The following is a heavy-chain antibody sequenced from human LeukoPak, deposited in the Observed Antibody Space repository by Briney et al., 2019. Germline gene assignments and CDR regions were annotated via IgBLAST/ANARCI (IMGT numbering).Heavy chain of an antibody. Sequence: ASVRVSCKASGYTFTSYGISWVRQAPGQGLEWMGWISAYNGNTNYAQKLQGRVTMTTDTSTSTAYMELRSLRSDDTAVYFCARGVTGTTFSDYWGQGTLVSVSS. CDR2: ISAYNGNT. V-gene: IGHV1-18*01. D-gene: IGHD1-7*01. J-gene: IGHJ4*02. CDR3: ARGVTGTTFSDY. CDR1: GYTFTSYG.